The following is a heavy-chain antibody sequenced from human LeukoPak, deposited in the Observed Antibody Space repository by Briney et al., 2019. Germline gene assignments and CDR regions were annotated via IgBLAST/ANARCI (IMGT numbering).Heavy chain of an antibody. Sequence: HSGGSLRLSCTASRFTFGDYTMSWVRQAPGKGLEWVGFIRSKVYGGTTEYAASVKGRFTISRDDSKSIAYLQMNSLKSEDTAVYYCTRPHDYWGQGTLVTVSS. CDR3: TRPHDY. CDR1: RFTFGDYT. V-gene: IGHV3-49*04. J-gene: IGHJ4*02. CDR2: IRSKVYGGTT.